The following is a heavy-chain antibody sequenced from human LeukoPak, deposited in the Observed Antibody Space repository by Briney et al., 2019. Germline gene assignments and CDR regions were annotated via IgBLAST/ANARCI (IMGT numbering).Heavy chain of an antibody. CDR3: ARRPTASAERGMDV. CDR1: GFTFSRHW. D-gene: IGHD6-25*01. Sequence: GGSLRLSCTASGFTFSRHWMHWVRQAPEKGLEWVSRISNDSKNIAYADSVKDRFTISRDNAKNTLYLEINSLGTEDTAVYYCARRPTASAERGMDVWGHGTTVIVSS. J-gene: IGHJ6*02. V-gene: IGHV3-74*01. CDR2: ISNDSKNI.